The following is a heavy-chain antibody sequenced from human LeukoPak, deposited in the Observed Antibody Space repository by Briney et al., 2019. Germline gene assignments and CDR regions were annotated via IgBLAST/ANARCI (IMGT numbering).Heavy chain of an antibody. CDR2: ISYDGSNK. D-gene: IGHD5-12*01. V-gene: IGHV3-30*18. CDR3: AKVLEWLTYYYYNGMDV. CDR1: GFTFSSYG. J-gene: IGHJ6*02. Sequence: PGGSLRLSCAASGFTFSSYGMHWVRQAPGKGLEWVAVISYDGSNKYYADSVKGRFTISRDNSKNTLYLQMNSLRAEDTAVYYCAKVLEWLTYYYYNGMDVWGQGTTVTVSS.